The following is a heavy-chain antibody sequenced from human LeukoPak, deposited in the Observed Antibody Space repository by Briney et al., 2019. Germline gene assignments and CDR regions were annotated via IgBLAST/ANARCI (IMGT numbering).Heavy chain of an antibody. CDR1: GGSFSDSY. Sequence: SETLSLTCAVYGGSFSDSYWYWIRQPPGKGLEWIGEISHSGSTNYNPPLKSRVSISEDTSKNQFSLKLSSVTAADTAVYYCARGRGVAARPNDAFDIWSQGTMVTVSS. J-gene: IGHJ3*02. V-gene: IGHV4-34*01. D-gene: IGHD6-6*01. CDR2: ISHSGST. CDR3: ARGRGVAARPNDAFDI.